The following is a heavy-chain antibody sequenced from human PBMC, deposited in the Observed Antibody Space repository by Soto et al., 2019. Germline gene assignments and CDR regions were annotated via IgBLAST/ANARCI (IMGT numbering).Heavy chain of an antibody. CDR2: IYYSGST. CDR1: GGSIXSGGYY. V-gene: IGHV4-31*03. Sequence: QVQLQESGPGLVXXSXXLSLTCTVXGGSIXSGGYYWSWIRQHPGKGLEWIGYIYYSGSTYYNPSLKSRVTISVDTSKNQFSLKLSSVXXXXXXXXXXXXVPDYWGQGTLVTVSS. D-gene: IGHD2-2*01. J-gene: IGHJ4*02. CDR3: XXXVPDY.